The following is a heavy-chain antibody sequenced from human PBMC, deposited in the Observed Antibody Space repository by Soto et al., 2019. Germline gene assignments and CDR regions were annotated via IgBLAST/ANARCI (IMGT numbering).Heavy chain of an antibody. CDR2: IIPIFGTA. CDR3: ARGAIDVVVTAEISYYYDYWRDV. Sequence: VKVSCKASGGTFSSYAISWVRQAPGQGLEWMGGIIPIFGTANYAQKFQGRVTITADKSTSTAYMELSSLRSEDTAVYYCARGAIDVVVTAEISYYYDYWRDVWG. D-gene: IGHD2-21*02. CDR1: GGTFSSYA. J-gene: IGHJ6*02. V-gene: IGHV1-69*13.